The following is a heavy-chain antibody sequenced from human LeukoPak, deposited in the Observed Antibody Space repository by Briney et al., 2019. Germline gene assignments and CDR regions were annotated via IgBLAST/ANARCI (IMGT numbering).Heavy chain of an antibody. CDR3: AGGWGWYYDSSGYYYALGY. J-gene: IGHJ4*02. Sequence: SETLSLTCTVSGGSISSYYWSWLRQPPGKGLEWIGYIYYSGSTNYNPSLKSRVTISVDTSKNQFSLKLSSVTAADTAVYYCAGGWGWYYDSSGYYYALGYWGQGTLVTVSS. CDR2: IYYSGST. V-gene: IGHV4-59*08. D-gene: IGHD3-22*01. CDR1: GGSISSYY.